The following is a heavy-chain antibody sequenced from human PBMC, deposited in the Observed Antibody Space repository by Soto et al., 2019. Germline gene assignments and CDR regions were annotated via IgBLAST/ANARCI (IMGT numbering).Heavy chain of an antibody. CDR1: GGSISSGGYS. J-gene: IGHJ4*02. CDR2: IYHSGST. CDR3: ASEGGGRRPVHY. V-gene: IGHV4-30-2*01. Sequence: QLQLQESGSGLVKPSQTLSLTCAVSGGSISSGGYSWSWIRQRPGQGLEWIGYIYHSGSTYYNPSLKSRVTRSVDRSKNQFSLKLSSVTAADTAVYCCASEGGGRRPVHYWGQGTLVTVSS. D-gene: IGHD3-16*01.